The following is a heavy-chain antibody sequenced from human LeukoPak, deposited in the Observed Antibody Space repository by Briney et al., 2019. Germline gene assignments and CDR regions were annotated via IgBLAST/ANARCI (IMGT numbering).Heavy chain of an antibody. D-gene: IGHD1-26*01. CDR3: ARDGRELTVDY. Sequence: PGRSLRLSCAASGFTFSSYNMNWVRQAPGKGLEWVSSISGSSSYIYYADSVKGRFTISRDSAQNSLYLQMNSLRAEDTAVYYCARDGRELTVDYWGQGTLVTVSS. CDR1: GFTFSSYN. V-gene: IGHV3-21*01. J-gene: IGHJ4*02. CDR2: ISGSSSYI.